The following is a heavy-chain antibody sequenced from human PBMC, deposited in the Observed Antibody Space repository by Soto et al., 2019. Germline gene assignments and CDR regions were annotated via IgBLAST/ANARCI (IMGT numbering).Heavy chain of an antibody. J-gene: IGHJ4*02. V-gene: IGHV4-34*01. Sequence: QVQLQQWGAGLLKPSETLSLTCAVYGGSFSGYYWSWIRQPPGKGLEWIGEINHSGSTNYNPSLKSRVTISVGTSKNQFSLKLSSATAADTAAYYCASEDPSDYFDYCGQGTLVTVSS. CDR2: INHSGST. CDR1: GGSFSGYY. CDR3: ASEDPSDYFDY.